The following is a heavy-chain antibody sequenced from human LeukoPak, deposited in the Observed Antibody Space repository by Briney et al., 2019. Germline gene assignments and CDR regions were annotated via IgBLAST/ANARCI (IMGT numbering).Heavy chain of an antibody. Sequence: SETLSLTCAVSGGSITSYYWNWIRQPPGKGLEWIGYIYDSGSTYYNPSLKSRITISVDTSENRFSLKLSSVTATDTAVYYCARDCSGGSCYGAFDIWGQGTMVTVSS. D-gene: IGHD2-15*01. CDR2: IYDSGST. V-gene: IGHV4-59*12. CDR1: GGSITSYY. CDR3: ARDCSGGSCYGAFDI. J-gene: IGHJ3*02.